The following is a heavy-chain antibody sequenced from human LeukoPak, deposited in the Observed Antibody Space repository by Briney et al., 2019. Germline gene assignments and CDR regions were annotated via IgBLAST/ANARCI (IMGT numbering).Heavy chain of an antibody. CDR2: ITFDGGNK. V-gene: IGHV3-30*02. J-gene: IGHJ4*02. CDR3: AKDKSYGSCIDH. CDR1: GFNFNNFG. Sequence: GGSLRLSCAASGFNFNNFGMHWVRQAPGKGLEWVAIITFDGGNKYYIDSVQGRFTISRDNSKNTVYLQMDSLRPEDTAVYYCAKDKSYGSCIDHWGQVALVTVSS. D-gene: IGHD5-24*01.